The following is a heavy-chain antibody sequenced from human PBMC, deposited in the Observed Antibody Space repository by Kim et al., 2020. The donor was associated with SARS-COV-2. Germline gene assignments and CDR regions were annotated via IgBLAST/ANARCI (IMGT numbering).Heavy chain of an antibody. CDR1: GFTFDDYA. J-gene: IGHJ3*02. V-gene: IGHV3-9*01. Sequence: GGSLRLSCAASGFTFDDYAMHWVRQAPGKGLEWVSGISWNSGSIGYADSVKGRFTISRDNAKNSLYLQMNSLRAEDTALYYCAKDEATVTTGAFDIWGQGTMVTVSS. CDR2: ISWNSGSI. CDR3: AKDEATVTTGAFDI. D-gene: IGHD4-17*01.